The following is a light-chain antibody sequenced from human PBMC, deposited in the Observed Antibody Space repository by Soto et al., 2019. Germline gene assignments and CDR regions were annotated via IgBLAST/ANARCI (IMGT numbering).Light chain of an antibody. Sequence: QSALTQPASVSGSPGQSITISCTGTSSDVGGYNYVSWYQQHPGKAPKLMIYEVSNRPSGVSNRFSGSKSGNTASLTISGLQAEDEAYYYCSSYTSSIRVFGGGTKLTVL. J-gene: IGLJ3*02. CDR2: EVS. V-gene: IGLV2-14*01. CDR3: SSYTSSIRV. CDR1: SSDVGGYNY.